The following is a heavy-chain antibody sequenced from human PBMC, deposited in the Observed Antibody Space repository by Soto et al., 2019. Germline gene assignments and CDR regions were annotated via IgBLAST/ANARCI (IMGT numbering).Heavy chain of an antibody. CDR2: ISAHNGNT. CDR1: EYAFTTYG. Sequence: QVHLVQSGAEVKKPGASVKGSCQGSEYAFTTYGITWMRQAPGQRLEWMGWISAHNGNTNYAQKLQGRVTVTRDTSTSTAYMELRSLRYADSAVYYCARGRYVDYWGQGALVTVSS. V-gene: IGHV1-18*01. J-gene: IGHJ4*02. D-gene: IGHD1-1*01. CDR3: ARGRYVDY.